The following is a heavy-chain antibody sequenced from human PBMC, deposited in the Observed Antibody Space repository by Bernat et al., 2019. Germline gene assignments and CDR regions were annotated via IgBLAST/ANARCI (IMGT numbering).Heavy chain of an antibody. CDR2: INAGNGNT. D-gene: IGHD5-18*01. Sequence: QVQLVQSGAEVKKPGASVKVSCKASGYTFTSYAMHWVRQAPGQRLEWMGWINAGNGNTKYSQKFQGRVTFTRDTSASTAYMELSSLRSEDTAVYYCARDRWDTAMVRAYYFDYWGQGTLVTVSS. CDR1: GYTFTSYA. V-gene: IGHV1-3*01. J-gene: IGHJ4*02. CDR3: ARDRWDTAMVRAYYFDY.